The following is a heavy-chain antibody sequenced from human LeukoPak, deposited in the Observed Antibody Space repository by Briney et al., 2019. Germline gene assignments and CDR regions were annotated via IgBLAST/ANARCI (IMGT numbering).Heavy chain of an antibody. V-gene: IGHV4-61*02. J-gene: IGHJ5*02. Sequence: SQTLSLTCTVSGGSISSGNYFWSWIRQPARTGLEWIGRISTIGSTNYNPSLKSRVTISVDTSKNQVALRLSSVSAADTAVYYCARQVDPWGQGTLVTVSS. CDR3: ARQVDP. CDR1: GGSISSGNYF. CDR2: ISTIGST.